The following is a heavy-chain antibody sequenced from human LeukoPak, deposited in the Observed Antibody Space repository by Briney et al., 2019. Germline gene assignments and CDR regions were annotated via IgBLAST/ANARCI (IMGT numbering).Heavy chain of an antibody. D-gene: IGHD3-16*01. CDR1: KFTFTFSSSW. V-gene: IGHV3-7*01. CDR3: ARQSYAKFDP. J-gene: IGHJ5*02. CDR2: IQPDGSEQ. Sequence: GGSLRLSCAVSKFTFTFSSSWMSWVRQAPGKGLEWVGNIQPDGSEQYPVDSVKGRFTISRDNARKLVFLQVNSLRVEDTAVYYCARQSYAKFDPWGQGTLVTVSS.